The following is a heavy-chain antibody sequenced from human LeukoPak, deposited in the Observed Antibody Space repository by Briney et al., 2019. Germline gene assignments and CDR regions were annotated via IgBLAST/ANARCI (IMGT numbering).Heavy chain of an antibody. D-gene: IGHD6-6*01. CDR2: INHSGST. V-gene: IGHV4-34*01. J-gene: IGHJ4*02. CDR1: GGSFSGYY. CDR3: ARGGVSIAARPFDY. Sequence: SETLSLTCAVYGGSFSGYYWSWIRQPPGKGLEWIGEINHSGSTNYNPSLKSRVTIPVDTSKNQFSLKLSSVTAADTAVYYCARGGVSIAARPFDYWGQGTLVTVSS.